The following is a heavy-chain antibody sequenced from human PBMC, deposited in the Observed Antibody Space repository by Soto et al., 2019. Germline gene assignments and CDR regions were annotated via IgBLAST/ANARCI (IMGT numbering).Heavy chain of an antibody. CDR2: IYYSGST. D-gene: IGHD4-17*01. CDR3: ARTYGDAFDI. CDR1: GGSISSYY. Sequence: SETLSLTCTVSGGSISSYYWSWIRQPPGKGLEWIGSIYYSGSTYYSPSLKSRVTISVDTSKNQFSLKLSSVTAADTAVYYCARTYGDAFDIWGQGTMVTVSS. J-gene: IGHJ3*02. V-gene: IGHV4-39*07.